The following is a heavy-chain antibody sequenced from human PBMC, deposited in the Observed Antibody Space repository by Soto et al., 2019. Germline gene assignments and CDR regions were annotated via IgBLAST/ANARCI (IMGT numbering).Heavy chain of an antibody. D-gene: IGHD3-10*01. CDR3: ARAPEGSGREYYCDY. CDR2: INQDGSEV. CDR1: GFSFSSYW. J-gene: IGHJ4*02. Sequence: EVQLVESGGGVVQPGGSLRLSCAASGFSFSSYWITWVRQAPGKGLEWVANINQDGSEVYYVDSVKGRFTIARDNAKNSLDLHMDTLTADDTAVYYCARAPEGSGREYYCDYWGQGTLVTVSS. V-gene: IGHV3-7*04.